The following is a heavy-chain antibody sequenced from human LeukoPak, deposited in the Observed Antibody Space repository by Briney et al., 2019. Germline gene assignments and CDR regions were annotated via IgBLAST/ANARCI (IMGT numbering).Heavy chain of an antibody. CDR1: GFTFSSYG. CDR3: ARDDYGDF. CDR2: IRYDGSNK. D-gene: IGHD4-17*01. Sequence: GGSLRLSCAASGFTFSSYGMQWVHQAPGKGLEWVAFIRYDGSNKYYADSVKGRFTISRDNSKRTLYLQMNSLRAEDTAVYYCARDDYGDFWGRGTLVTVSS. J-gene: IGHJ2*01. V-gene: IGHV3-30*02.